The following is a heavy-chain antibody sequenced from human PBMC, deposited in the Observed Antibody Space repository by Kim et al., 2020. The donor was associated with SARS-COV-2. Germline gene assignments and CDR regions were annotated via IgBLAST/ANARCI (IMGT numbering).Heavy chain of an antibody. V-gene: IGHV3-23*01. D-gene: IGHD3-10*01. Sequence: VKGRFIISRDGSKNTLYLQMNSLTAEDTAVYYCAKRGPGTLPVYYYYGMDVWGQGTTVTVSS. J-gene: IGHJ6*02. CDR3: AKRGPGTLPVYYYYGMDV.